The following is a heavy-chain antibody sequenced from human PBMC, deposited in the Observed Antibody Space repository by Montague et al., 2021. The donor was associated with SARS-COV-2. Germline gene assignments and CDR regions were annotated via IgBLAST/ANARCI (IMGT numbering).Heavy chain of an antibody. D-gene: IGHD3-10*01. V-gene: IGHV4-38-2*01. Sequence: SETLSLTCSVSGYSISSGYYWGWIRQPPGKGLKWIGNIYHSGGTYYSPSLKSRVTVSVDTSKNRFSLRLSSVTAADTAVYYCARWYYGSGSYPHWGQGTLVTVSS. CDR3: ARWYYGSGSYPH. CDR2: IYHSGGT. J-gene: IGHJ4*02. CDR1: GYSISSGYY.